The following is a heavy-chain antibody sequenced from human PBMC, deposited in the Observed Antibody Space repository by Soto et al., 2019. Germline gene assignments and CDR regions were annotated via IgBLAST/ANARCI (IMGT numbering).Heavy chain of an antibody. Sequence: PSETLSLTCAVSGGSISSGGYSWSWIRQPPGKGLEWIGYIYHSGSTYYNPSLKSRVTISVDRSKNQFSLKLSSVTAADTAVYYCARVVYSNRVIDYWGQGTLVTVSS. CDR1: GGSISSGGYS. CDR3: ARVVYSNRVIDY. D-gene: IGHD4-4*01. J-gene: IGHJ4*02. V-gene: IGHV4-30-2*01. CDR2: IYHSGST.